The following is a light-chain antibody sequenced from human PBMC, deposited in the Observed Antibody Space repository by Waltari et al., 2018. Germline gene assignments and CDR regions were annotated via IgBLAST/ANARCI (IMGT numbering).Light chain of an antibody. V-gene: IGKV2-30*01. CDR1: QRLENTDGNTY. CDR3: LQAPIT. J-gene: IGKJ3*01. Sequence: DVVLTQSPLFLPVTLGQPASISCRSTQRLENTDGNTYLDWFLQRPGQSPRRLIYKVSEGDSGVPDRFSGIGSGSNFTLKISRVEAEDVGVYYCLQAPITFGPGTRVDIK. CDR2: KVS.